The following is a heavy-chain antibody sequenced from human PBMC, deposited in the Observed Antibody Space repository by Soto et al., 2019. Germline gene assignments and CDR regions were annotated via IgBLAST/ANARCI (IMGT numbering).Heavy chain of an antibody. CDR1: GYTFTSYA. J-gene: IGHJ4*02. V-gene: IGHV1-3*01. CDR3: ARDRNPMVRGVIGY. Sequence: QVQLVQSGAEVKKPGASVKVSCKASGYTFTSYAMHWVRQAPGQRLEWMGWINAGNGNTKYSQKFQGRVTXIRLTXXSKAYMELSSLRSEDTAVYYCARDRNPMVRGVIGYWGQGTLVTVSS. CDR2: INAGNGNT. D-gene: IGHD3-10*01.